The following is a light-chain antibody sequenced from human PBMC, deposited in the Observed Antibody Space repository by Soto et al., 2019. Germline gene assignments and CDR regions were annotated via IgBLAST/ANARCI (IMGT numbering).Light chain of an antibody. V-gene: IGLV2-18*02. CDR1: SSDVGKYDR. CDR2: EVT. J-gene: IGLJ1*01. CDR3: SSYTSTSRYV. Sequence: QSALTQPPSVSGSPGQSVTISCTGTSSDVGKYDRVSWYQQPPGTAPKLIIYEVTNRPSGVPARFSGSESGNTASLTISGLQAEDEADYYCSSYTSTSRYVFGAGTKLTVL.